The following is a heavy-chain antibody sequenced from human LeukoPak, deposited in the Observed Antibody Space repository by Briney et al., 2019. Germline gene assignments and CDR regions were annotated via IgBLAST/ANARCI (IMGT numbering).Heavy chain of an antibody. Sequence: GGSLRLSCAASGFTFSSYTMHWVRQAPGKGLESVSAINSNGGSTYYANSVKGRFTISRDNSKNTLYLQMDSLRAEDMAVYYCAKEGSPTTYDYWGQGTLVTVSS. CDR1: GFTFSSYT. D-gene: IGHD2/OR15-2a*01. V-gene: IGHV3-64*01. CDR3: AKEGSPTTYDY. CDR2: INSNGGST. J-gene: IGHJ4*02.